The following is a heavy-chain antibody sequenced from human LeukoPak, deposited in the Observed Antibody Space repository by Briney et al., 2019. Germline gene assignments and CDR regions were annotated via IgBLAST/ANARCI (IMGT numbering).Heavy chain of an antibody. Sequence: GASVKVSCKASGYTFTNYYIHWVRQAPGQGLEWMAIINPSEGSTSYAQKFKGRVTVTRDMSTSTVYMELSSLRSEDTAVYYCAREITPYYFHYWGQGTLVTVSS. CDR1: GYTFTNYY. CDR3: AREITPYYFHY. V-gene: IGHV1-46*01. J-gene: IGHJ4*02. CDR2: INPSEGST. D-gene: IGHD2-15*01.